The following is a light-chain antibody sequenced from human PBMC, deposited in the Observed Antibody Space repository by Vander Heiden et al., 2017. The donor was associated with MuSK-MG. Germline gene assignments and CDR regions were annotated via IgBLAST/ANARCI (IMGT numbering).Light chain of an antibody. Sequence: EIVLTQSPATLSLSPGERATLSCRASQSVSSYLAWYQQKPGQAPRLLIYDASNSVTGIPARFSGSGSGTDFTLTIISLEPEDFAVYYCHQRSNWPLTFGGGTKVEIK. CDR1: QSVSSY. CDR2: DAS. V-gene: IGKV3-11*01. J-gene: IGKJ4*01. CDR3: HQRSNWPLT.